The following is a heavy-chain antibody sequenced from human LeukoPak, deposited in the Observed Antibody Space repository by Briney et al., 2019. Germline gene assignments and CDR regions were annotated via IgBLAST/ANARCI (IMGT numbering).Heavy chain of an antibody. Sequence: GGSLRLSCAASGFTVSSNYMSWVRQAPGKGLEWVANIKQDGSEKYYVDSVKGRFTISRDNAKNSLYLQMNSLRAEDTAVYYCARDGDYYGSGSYYSWFDPWGQGTLVTVSS. J-gene: IGHJ5*02. D-gene: IGHD3-10*01. CDR2: IKQDGSEK. CDR3: ARDGDYYGSGSYYSWFDP. CDR1: GFTVSSNY. V-gene: IGHV3-7*01.